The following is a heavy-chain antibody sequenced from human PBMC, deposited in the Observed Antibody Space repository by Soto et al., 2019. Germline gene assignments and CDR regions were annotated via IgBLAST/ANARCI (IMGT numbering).Heavy chain of an antibody. J-gene: IGHJ4*02. CDR3: ARQRMVYATTMTTVTSGFDY. CDR1: GGSISSYY. Sequence: SETLSLTCTVSGGSISSYYWSWIRQPPGKGLEWIGYIYYSGSTNYNPSIKSRVTISVDTSKNQFSQKLSSVTAADTAVYYCARQRMVYATTMTTVTSGFDYWGQGTLVTVS. D-gene: IGHD2-8*01. V-gene: IGHV4-59*08. CDR2: IYYSGST.